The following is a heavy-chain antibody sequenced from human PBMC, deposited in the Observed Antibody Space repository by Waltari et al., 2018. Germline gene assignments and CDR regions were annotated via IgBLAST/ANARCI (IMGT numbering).Heavy chain of an antibody. Sequence: VRLVESGGGRVEPGESLRLSCVGSGFRFDEYSMNGVRQAPGKGLEWVSSLNNGGDYKGYADSVEGRFTISRDNDKNTLYLQMNDLRVDDTAIYYCARGKAFDPWGQGTRVNVSS. CDR1: GFRFDEYS. V-gene: IGHV3-21*06. CDR2: LNNGGDYK. J-gene: IGHJ5*02. CDR3: ARGKAFDP.